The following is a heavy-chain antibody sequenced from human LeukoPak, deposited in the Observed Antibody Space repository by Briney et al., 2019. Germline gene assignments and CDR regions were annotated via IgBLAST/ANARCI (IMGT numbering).Heavy chain of an antibody. V-gene: IGHV3-23*01. CDR1: GFTFSSYA. J-gene: IGHJ4*02. Sequence: PGGSLRLSCAASGFTFSSYAMSWVRQAPGKGLEGVSAISGSGGSTYYADSVKGRFTISRDNSKNTVYLQMNSLRAEDTAVYYCAKGGSYRSQPYFDYWGQGAPVTVSS. CDR2: ISGSGGST. CDR3: AKGGSYRSQPYFDY. D-gene: IGHD3-16*02.